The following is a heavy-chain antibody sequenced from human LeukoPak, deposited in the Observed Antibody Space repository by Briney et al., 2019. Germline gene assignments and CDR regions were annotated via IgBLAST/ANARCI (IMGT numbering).Heavy chain of an antibody. D-gene: IGHD6-6*01. V-gene: IGHV1-46*01. CDR3: ARDRLTQAIDY. J-gene: IGHJ4*02. CDR1: GYTFTSYY. CDR2: INPSGGST. Sequence: ASVKVSCKASGYTFTSYYMHWVRQAPGQGLEWMGIINPSGGSTSYAQKFQGRVTMTRDTSTSTVYMELTSLRSEDTAVYYCARDRLTQAIDYWGQGTLVTVSS.